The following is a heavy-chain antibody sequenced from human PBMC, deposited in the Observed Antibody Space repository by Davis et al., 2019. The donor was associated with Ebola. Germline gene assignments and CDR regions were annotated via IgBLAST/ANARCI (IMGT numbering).Heavy chain of an antibody. V-gene: IGHV4-34*01. D-gene: IGHD2-15*01. Sequence: SETLSLTCAVYGGSFSGYYWSWIRQPPGKGLEWIGEINHTGRTNYNPSLKSRVTMSLDTPNNQFSLRLSSVTAADTAVYYCARNLTPASAWLDYWGRGTLVSVSS. J-gene: IGHJ4*02. CDR1: GGSFSGYY. CDR3: ARNLTPASAWLDY. CDR2: INHTGRT.